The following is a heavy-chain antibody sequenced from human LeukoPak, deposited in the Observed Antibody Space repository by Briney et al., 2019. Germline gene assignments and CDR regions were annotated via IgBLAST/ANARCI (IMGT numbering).Heavy chain of an antibody. Sequence: GGSLRLSCAASGFTFSSYGMHWVRQAPGKGLEWVAVIWYDGSNKYYADSVKGRFTISRDNSKNTLYLQMNSLRAEDTAVYYCARENVVVTATFDYWGQGTLVTVSS. D-gene: IGHD2-21*02. V-gene: IGHV3-33*08. CDR2: IWYDGSNK. J-gene: IGHJ4*02. CDR3: ARENVVVTATFDY. CDR1: GFTFSSYG.